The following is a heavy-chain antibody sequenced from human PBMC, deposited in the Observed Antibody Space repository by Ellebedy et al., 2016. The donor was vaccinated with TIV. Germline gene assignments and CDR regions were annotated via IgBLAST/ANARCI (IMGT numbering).Heavy chain of an antibody. J-gene: IGHJ4*02. V-gene: IGHV3-7*04. CDR3: ARDPTNGYMGGDY. D-gene: IGHD5-24*01. CDR1: GFTFNKYW. CDR2: IKPDGSEK. Sequence: GESLKISXVASGFTFNKYWMTWVRQAPGRGLEWVANIKPDGSEKSYVDSVKGRFTISRDNAGNSLYLQMDSLRDDDTAVYYCARDPTNGYMGGDYWGQGTLVTVSS.